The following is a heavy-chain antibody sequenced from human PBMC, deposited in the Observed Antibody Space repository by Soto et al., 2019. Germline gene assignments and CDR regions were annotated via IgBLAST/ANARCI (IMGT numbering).Heavy chain of an antibody. CDR3: AIDRNYYDSRGFDY. J-gene: IGHJ4*02. Sequence: PGGSLRLSFAASGFTFNSNAMSGFRQAPGKGLEWVSTIIGSGGSTYYAHSVKGRFSVSSDNSKNTLYLQMNSLRAEDTAVYYCAIDRNYYDSRGFDYWGQGTLVTVSS. CDR2: IIGSGGST. D-gene: IGHD3-22*01. V-gene: IGHV3-23*01. CDR1: GFTFNSNA.